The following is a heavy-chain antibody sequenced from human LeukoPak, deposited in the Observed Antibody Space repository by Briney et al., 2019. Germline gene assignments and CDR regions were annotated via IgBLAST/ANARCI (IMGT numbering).Heavy chain of an antibody. CDR3: ARGIAARPNWFDP. V-gene: IGHV1-2*02. J-gene: IGHJ5*02. CDR2: INPNSGGT. D-gene: IGHD6-6*01. Sequence: ASVKVSCKASGYTFTGYYMHWVRQAPGQGLEWMGWINPNSGGTNYAQKFKGRVTMTRDTSISTAYMELSRLRSDDTAVYYCARGIAARPNWFDPWGQGTLVTVSS. CDR1: GYTFTGYY.